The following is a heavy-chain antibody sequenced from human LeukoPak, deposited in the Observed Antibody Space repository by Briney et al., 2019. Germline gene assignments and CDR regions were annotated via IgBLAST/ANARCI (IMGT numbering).Heavy chain of an antibody. Sequence: GGSLRLSCTASGFTFSNSYMTWFRQAPGKGLEWVANIKQDGSEKFYVDSVKGRFTISRDNAKNSLYLRMNSLRAEDTALYYCARGQGWLVDYWGQGTLVTVSS. CDR2: IKQDGSEK. CDR3: ARGQGWLVDY. V-gene: IGHV3-7*05. D-gene: IGHD6-19*01. CDR1: GFTFSNSY. J-gene: IGHJ4*02.